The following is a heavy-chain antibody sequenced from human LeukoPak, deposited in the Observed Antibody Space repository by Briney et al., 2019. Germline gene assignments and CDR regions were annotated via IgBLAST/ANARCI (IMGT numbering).Heavy chain of an antibody. Sequence: SETLSLTCAVYGGSFSGYYWSWIRQPPGKGLEWIGEINHSGSTNYNPSLKSRVTISVDTSKNQFSLRLSSVTAADTAVYYCASSDMATTYWGQGTLVTVSS. CDR1: GGSFSGYY. CDR3: ASSDMATTY. CDR2: INHSGST. D-gene: IGHD5-24*01. V-gene: IGHV4-34*01. J-gene: IGHJ4*02.